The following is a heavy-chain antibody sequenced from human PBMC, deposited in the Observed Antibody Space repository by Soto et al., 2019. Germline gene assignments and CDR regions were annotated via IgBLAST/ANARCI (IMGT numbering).Heavy chain of an antibody. Sequence: QVQLQESGPGLVKPSETLSLTCTVSGGSISSYYWSWIRQPPGKGLEWIGYIYYSGSTNYNPSLKARVTITVDTSKNQFSTQLRSVAAADTAVYYCARQMVTIFGVVGGAMDVWGKGTPVTVSS. CDR3: ARQMVTIFGVVGGAMDV. CDR1: GGSISSYY. J-gene: IGHJ6*03. V-gene: IGHV4-59*08. CDR2: IYYSGST. D-gene: IGHD3-3*01.